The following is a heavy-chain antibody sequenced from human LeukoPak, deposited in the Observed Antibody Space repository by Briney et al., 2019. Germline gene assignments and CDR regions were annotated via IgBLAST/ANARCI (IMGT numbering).Heavy chain of an antibody. J-gene: IGHJ4*02. Sequence: GGSLRLSCAASGFIVSSNYMSWVRQAPGKGLEWVSVIYSGGSTYYADSVKGRFTISRDNSKNTLYLQMNSLRAEDTAIYYCAAHQYNTGWYWGQGTLVTVSS. V-gene: IGHV3-53*01. CDR2: IYSGGST. CDR1: GFIVSSNY. CDR3: AAHQYNTGWY. D-gene: IGHD6-19*01.